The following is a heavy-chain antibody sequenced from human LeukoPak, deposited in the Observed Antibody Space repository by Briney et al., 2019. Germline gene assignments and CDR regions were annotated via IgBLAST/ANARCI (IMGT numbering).Heavy chain of an antibody. J-gene: IGHJ6*02. CDR3: ARGGSSQRKDYYYYGMDV. D-gene: IGHD6-6*01. V-gene: IGHV3-30*03. Sequence: PGGSLRLSCAASGFTFSSYGMHWVRQAPGKGLEWVAVISYDGSNKYYADSVKGRFTISRDNSKNTLYLQMNSLRAEDTAVYYCARGGSSQRKDYYYYGMDVWGQGTTVTVSS. CDR1: GFTFSSYG. CDR2: ISYDGSNK.